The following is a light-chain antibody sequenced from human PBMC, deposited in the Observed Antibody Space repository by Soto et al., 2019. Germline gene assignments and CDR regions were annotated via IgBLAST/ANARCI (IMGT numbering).Light chain of an antibody. J-gene: IGKJ3*01. V-gene: IGKV3-15*01. CDR1: LSVGSN. CDR2: GAS. CDR3: QQYNKWPLFT. Sequence: ETVMTQSPATLSVSPGERATLSCRASLSVGSNLAWYQQRPGQAPRLLIYGASTRATGIPVRFSGSGSGTGVHFHHQRLQFGRFGLYYCQQYNKWPLFTFGPGTRVDMK.